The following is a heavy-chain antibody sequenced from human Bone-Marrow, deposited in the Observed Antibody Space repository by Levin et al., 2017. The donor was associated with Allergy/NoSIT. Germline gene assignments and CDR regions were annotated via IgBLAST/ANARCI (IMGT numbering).Heavy chain of an antibody. CDR1: GFTFTDYS. CDR3: ARDADKITSYYYYGMEV. J-gene: IGHJ6*02. V-gene: IGHV3-48*02. Sequence: GGSLRLSCVDSGFTFTDYSMNWVRQAPGKGLEWIAYISSASSPIYYADSVKGRFSVSRDNAKNTLYLQMNSLKDEDTAVYYCARDADKITSYYYYGMEVWGQGTTVTVSS. CDR2: ISSASSPI. D-gene: IGHD3-10*01.